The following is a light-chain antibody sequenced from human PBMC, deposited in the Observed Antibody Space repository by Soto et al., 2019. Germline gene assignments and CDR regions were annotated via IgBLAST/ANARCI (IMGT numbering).Light chain of an antibody. V-gene: IGKV1-5*03. CDR2: KAS. Sequence: DIRMSHSPSTLSGSVGYRVTITCRASQTISSWLAWYQQKPGKAPKVLIYKASSLESGVPSRFSGSGSGTEFTLTISSLQPDDFATYYCQQYNSYSETFGQGTKVDIK. J-gene: IGKJ1*01. CDR1: QTISSW. CDR3: QQYNSYSET.